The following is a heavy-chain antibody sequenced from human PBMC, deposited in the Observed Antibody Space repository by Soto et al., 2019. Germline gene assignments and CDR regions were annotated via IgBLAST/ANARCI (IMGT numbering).Heavy chain of an antibody. V-gene: IGHV3-74*01. D-gene: IGHD3-16*01. CDR1: GFTFNKYW. CDR3: ARLVVGEGDF. Sequence: EVQLVESGGGLVQPGGSLSLSCATSGFTFNKYWIHWVRQAPGEGLVWVSRINGDGTHRDYAESVRGRFSISRDFAQSTVFLQMNSLKDEDTAVYYCARLVVGEGDFWGQGIQVSVSS. J-gene: IGHJ4*02. CDR2: INGDGTHR.